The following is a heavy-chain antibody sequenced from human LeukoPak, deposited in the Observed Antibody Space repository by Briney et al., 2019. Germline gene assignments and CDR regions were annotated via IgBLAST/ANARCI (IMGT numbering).Heavy chain of an antibody. D-gene: IGHD3-10*01. CDR1: GGSISSNNW. CDR3: ARTGVGDGSGRAFDI. V-gene: IGHV4-4*02. J-gene: IGHJ3*02. Sequence: PSETLSLTCAVSGGSISSNNWWSWVRQPPGKGLEWIGEIHHSDTTNYNPSLKSRVTISVDKSKNQLSLKLSSVTAADTAVYYCARTGVGDGSGRAFDIWGQGTMVTVSS. CDR2: IHHSDTT.